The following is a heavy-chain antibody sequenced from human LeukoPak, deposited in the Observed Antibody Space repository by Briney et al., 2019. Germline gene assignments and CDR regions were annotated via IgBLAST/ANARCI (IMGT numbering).Heavy chain of an antibody. J-gene: IGHJ4*02. CDR3: ARGHLGGYNHFDY. CDR2: IYYSGST. Sequence: SETLSLTCTVSGGSISSGGYYWSWIRQHPGKGLEWIGYIYYSGSTYYNPSLKSRVTISVDTSKNQFSLKLSSVTAADTAVYYCARGHLGGYNHFDYWGQGTLVTVSS. CDR1: GGSISSGGYY. V-gene: IGHV4-31*03. D-gene: IGHD5-24*01.